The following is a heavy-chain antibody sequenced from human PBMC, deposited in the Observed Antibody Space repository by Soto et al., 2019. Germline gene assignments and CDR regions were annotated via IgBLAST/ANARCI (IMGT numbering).Heavy chain of an antibody. CDR2: ISAYNGNT. J-gene: IGHJ3*02. D-gene: IGHD3-22*01. Sequence: GASVKVSCKASGFTFTSYAITWVRQAPGQGLEWMGWISAYNGNTNYAQNLQGRVTMTRNTSISTAYMELSSLRSEDTAVYYCAREYYYDSSGYYRDAFDSWGQGTMVTVSS. CDR3: AREYYYDSSGYYRDAFDS. CDR1: GFTFTSYA. V-gene: IGHV1-18*01.